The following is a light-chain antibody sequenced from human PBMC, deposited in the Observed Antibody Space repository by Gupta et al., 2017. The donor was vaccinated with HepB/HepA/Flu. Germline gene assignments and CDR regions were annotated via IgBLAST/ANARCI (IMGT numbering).Light chain of an antibody. J-gene: IGKJ4*01. CDR3: QQSDSTPIT. Sequence: DIQMTQSPSSLSASVGDIVTITCRASQSITTYLNWYQQKPGKAPELLIYAASSLQSGVPSRFSGSGSGTDFTLTISRLQREDFAAYYCQQSDSTPITFGGGTKVEIK. V-gene: IGKV1-39*01. CDR1: QSITTY. CDR2: AAS.